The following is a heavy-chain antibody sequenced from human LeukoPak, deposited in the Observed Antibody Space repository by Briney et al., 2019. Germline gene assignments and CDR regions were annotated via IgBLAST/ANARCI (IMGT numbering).Heavy chain of an antibody. J-gene: IGHJ4*02. V-gene: IGHV1-18*04. Sequence: VASVKVSCKASGYTFTGYYMHWVRQAPGQGLEWMGWISAYNGNTNYAQKLQGRVTMTTDTSTSTAYMELRSLRSDDTAVYYCARSGRPWIQLWLAKQSPNSPYYFDYWGQGTLVAVSS. CDR2: ISAYNGNT. CDR1: GYTFTGYY. D-gene: IGHD5-18*01. CDR3: ARSGRPWIQLWLAKQSPNSPYYFDY.